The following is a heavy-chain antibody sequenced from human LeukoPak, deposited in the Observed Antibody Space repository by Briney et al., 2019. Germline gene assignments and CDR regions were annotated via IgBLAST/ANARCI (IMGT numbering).Heavy chain of an antibody. V-gene: IGHV4-34*01. D-gene: IGHD4-17*01. CDR3: ARGPTVSIDY. CDR1: GGSFSGYY. CDR2: INHSGST. J-gene: IGHJ4*02. Sequence: KASETLSLTCAVYGGSFSGYYWSWIRQPPGKGLEWIGEINHSGSTNYNPSLKSRVTISVDTSKNQFSLKLSSVTAADTAVYYCARGPTVSIDYRGQGTLVTVSS.